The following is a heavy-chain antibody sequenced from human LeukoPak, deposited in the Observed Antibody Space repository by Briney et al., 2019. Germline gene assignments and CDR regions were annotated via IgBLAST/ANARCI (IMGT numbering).Heavy chain of an antibody. CDR2: INHSGST. V-gene: IGHV4-34*01. D-gene: IGHD4-23*01. J-gene: IGHJ4*02. CDR3: ARARGYYGGLANY. CDR1: GGSFSGYY. Sequence: PSETLSLTCAVYGGSFSGYYWSWIRQPPGKGLEWIGEINHSGSTNYNPSLKSRVTISVDTSKNQSSLKLSSVTAADTAVYYCARARGYYGGLANYWGQGTLVTVSS.